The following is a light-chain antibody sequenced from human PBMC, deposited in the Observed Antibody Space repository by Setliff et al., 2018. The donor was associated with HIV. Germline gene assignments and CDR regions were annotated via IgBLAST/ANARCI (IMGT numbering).Light chain of an antibody. CDR2: QAT. CDR1: SSDIGRYNL. CDR3: CSNTGSNAYV. V-gene: IGLV2-23*01. J-gene: IGLJ1*01. Sequence: QSALTQPASVSGSPGQSITISCTGSSSDIGRYNLVSWYQQHPGKAPKLMIYQATKRPSGVSNRFSGSKSGNTASLTISGLQAEDEADYYCCSNTGSNAYVFGTGTKVTVL.